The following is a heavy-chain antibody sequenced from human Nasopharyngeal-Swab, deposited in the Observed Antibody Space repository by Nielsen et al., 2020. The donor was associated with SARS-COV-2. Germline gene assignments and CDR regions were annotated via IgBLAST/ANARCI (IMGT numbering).Heavy chain of an antibody. V-gene: IGHV4-61*09. CDR2: IYTTGST. J-gene: IGHJ4*02. Sequence: SETLSLTCTVSGGSISSDNYYWSWIRQPAGKGLEWIGHIYTTGSTNYNPSLKSRVTISIDTSKNQFSLKLTSVTAADTAVYYCARGSLRLGNWNDGSLDYWGQGTLVTVSS. D-gene: IGHD1-1*01. CDR3: ARGSLRLGNWNDGSLDY. CDR1: GGSISSDNYY.